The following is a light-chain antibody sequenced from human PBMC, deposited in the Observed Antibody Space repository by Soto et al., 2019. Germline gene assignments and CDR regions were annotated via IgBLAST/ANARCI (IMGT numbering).Light chain of an antibody. CDR3: QHSYRTPWT. CDR1: QSISSY. CDR2: AAS. Sequence: DIQMTQSPSSLSASVGDRVTITCRASQSISSYLNWYQQKPGKAPKLLIYAASSLQSGDPSRFSGSLSGTDFTLTISSLQPEDFATYYCQHSYRTPWTFGQGTKVEIK. J-gene: IGKJ1*01. V-gene: IGKV1-39*01.